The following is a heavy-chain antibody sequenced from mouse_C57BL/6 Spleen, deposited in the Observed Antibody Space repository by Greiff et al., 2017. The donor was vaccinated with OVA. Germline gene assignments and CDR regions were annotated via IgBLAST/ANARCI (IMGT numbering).Heavy chain of an antibody. V-gene: IGHV1-50*01. CDR2: IDPSDSYT. CDR3: TKVRGFDY. J-gene: IGHJ2*01. D-gene: IGHD1-3*01. Sequence: QVQLQQPGAELVKPGASVKLSCKASGYTFTSYWMQWVKQRPGQGLEWIGEIDPSDSYTNYKQKFKGKATLTVDTSPRTAYMHLSSLTSEDAAVYYCTKVRGFDYWGQGTTLTVSS. CDR1: GYTFTSYW.